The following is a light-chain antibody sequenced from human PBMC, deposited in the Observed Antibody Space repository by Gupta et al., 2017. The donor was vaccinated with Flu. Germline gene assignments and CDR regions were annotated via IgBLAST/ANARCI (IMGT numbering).Light chain of an antibody. CDR3: TSYRTDSTWV. CDR2: EVS. Sequence: QSALTQPASVSGSLGQSITISCTGTRNDIGDYNYVSWYQQHPGKVPKLLIYEVSKRPSGVSNRFSGSKSGNTASLTIFGLQTEDEAGYYCTSYRTDSTWVFGGGTEVTVL. J-gene: IGLJ3*02. V-gene: IGLV2-14*01. CDR1: RNDIGDYNY.